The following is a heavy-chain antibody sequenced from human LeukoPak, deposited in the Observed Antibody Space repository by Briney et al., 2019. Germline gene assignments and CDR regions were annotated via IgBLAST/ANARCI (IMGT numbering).Heavy chain of an antibody. J-gene: IGHJ6*03. D-gene: IGHD2-15*01. CDR2: IKQDGSEK. CDR3: ASSGVVADNYYYYYYYMDV. CDR1: GFTFSNYW. V-gene: IGHV3-7*01. Sequence: GGSLRLSCATSGFTFSNYWMSWVRQAPGKGLEWVANIKQDGSEKYYVDSVKGRFTISRDNAKNSLYLQMNSLRAEDTAVYYCASSGVVADNYYYYYYYMDVWGKGTTVTVSS.